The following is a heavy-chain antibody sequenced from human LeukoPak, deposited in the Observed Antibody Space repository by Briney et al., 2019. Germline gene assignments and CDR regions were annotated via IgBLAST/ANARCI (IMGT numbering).Heavy chain of an antibody. CDR2: IRYDGSNK. CDR1: GFTFSSYG. Sequence: GGSLRLSCAASGFTFSSYGMHWVRQAPGKGLEWVAFIRYDGSNKYYADSVKGRFTIFRDNSKNTLYLQMNSLRAEDTAVYYCAKRGIAVAGKGDYWGQGTLVTVSS. D-gene: IGHD6-19*01. CDR3: AKRGIAVAGKGDY. V-gene: IGHV3-30*02. J-gene: IGHJ4*02.